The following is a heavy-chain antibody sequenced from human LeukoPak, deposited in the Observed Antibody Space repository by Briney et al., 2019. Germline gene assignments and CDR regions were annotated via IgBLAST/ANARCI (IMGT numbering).Heavy chain of an antibody. CDR3: ARGPNYDFWSGANMDV. CDR2: IYHSGST. J-gene: IGHJ6*03. Sequence: PSETLSLTCAVSGGSISSSNWWSWVRQPPGKGLEWIGEIYHSGSTNYNPSLKSRVTISVDTSKNQFSLKLSSVTAADTAVYYCARGPNYDFWSGANMDVWGKGTTVTVSS. D-gene: IGHD3-3*01. V-gene: IGHV4-4*02. CDR1: GGSISSSNW.